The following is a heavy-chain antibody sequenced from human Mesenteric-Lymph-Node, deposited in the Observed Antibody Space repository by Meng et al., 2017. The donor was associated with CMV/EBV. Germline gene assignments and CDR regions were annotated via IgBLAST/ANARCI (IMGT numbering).Heavy chain of an antibody. CDR3: ARDLNFWSGYYDY. CDR2: IRYDGSNK. CDR1: GYSISSGYY. Sequence: GGSLRLSCTVSGYSISSGYYWGWIRQPPGKGLEWVAFIRYDGSNKYYADSVKGRFTISSDNFKNTLDLQMNSLRPEDTAVYYCARDLNFWSGYYDYWGQGTLVTVSS. D-gene: IGHD3-3*01. J-gene: IGHJ4*02. V-gene: IGHV3-30*02.